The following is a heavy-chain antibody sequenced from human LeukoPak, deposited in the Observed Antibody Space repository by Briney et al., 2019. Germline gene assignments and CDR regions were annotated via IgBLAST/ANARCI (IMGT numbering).Heavy chain of an antibody. CDR1: GGSVSSGSYY. CDR3: AREWGPYKYYFDY. V-gene: IGHV4-61*01. J-gene: IGHJ4*02. Sequence: SETLSLTCTVSGGSVSSGSYYWSWIRQPPGKGLEWIGCIYYSGSTNYNPSLKSRVTISVDTSKNQFSLKLSSVTAADTAVYYCAREWGPYKYYFDYWGQGTLVTVSS. CDR2: IYYSGST. D-gene: IGHD7-27*01.